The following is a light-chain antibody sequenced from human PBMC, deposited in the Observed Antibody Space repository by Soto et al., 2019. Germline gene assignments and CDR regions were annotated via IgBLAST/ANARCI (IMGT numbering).Light chain of an antibody. J-gene: IGLJ2*01. Sequence: QSALTQPRSVSGSPGQSVTISCTGTSSDVGGYNYVSWYQQHPGKAPKLLIYDVNKRPSGGPDRFSGSKSGNTASLTISGLQAEDEADYYCCSYAGSYTVVFGGGTKLTVL. V-gene: IGLV2-11*01. CDR2: DVN. CDR1: SSDVGGYNY. CDR3: CSYAGSYTVV.